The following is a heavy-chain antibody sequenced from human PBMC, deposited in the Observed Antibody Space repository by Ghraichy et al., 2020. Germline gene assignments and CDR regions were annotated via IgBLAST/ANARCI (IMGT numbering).Heavy chain of an antibody. Sequence: SETLSLTCAVSGGSISSSNWWSWVRQPPGKGLEWIVEIYHSGSTNYNPSLKSRVTMSVDKSKNQFSLKLTSVTAADTAVYYCAREGERGSPFFDYWGQGTLVTVSS. CDR1: GGSISSSNW. CDR2: IYHSGST. V-gene: IGHV4-4*02. CDR3: AREGERGSPFFDY. J-gene: IGHJ4*02. D-gene: IGHD2-21*01.